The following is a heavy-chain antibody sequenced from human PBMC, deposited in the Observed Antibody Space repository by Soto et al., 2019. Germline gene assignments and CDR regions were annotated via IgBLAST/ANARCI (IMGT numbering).Heavy chain of an antibody. J-gene: IGHJ4*02. CDR1: GFTFSSYA. V-gene: IGHV3-23*01. D-gene: IGHD3-3*01. CDR3: ARDGNYDFWSGPVSPFDY. Sequence: GGSLRLSCAASGFTFSSYAMSWVRQAPGKGLEWVSAISDSGDNTYYADSVKGRFTISRDNAKNSLYLQMNSLRAEDTAVYYCARDGNYDFWSGPVSPFDYWGQGTLVTVSS. CDR2: ISDSGDNT.